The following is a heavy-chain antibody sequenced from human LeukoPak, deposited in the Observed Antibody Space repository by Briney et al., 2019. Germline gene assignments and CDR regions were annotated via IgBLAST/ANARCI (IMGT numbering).Heavy chain of an antibody. V-gene: IGHV3-7*01. CDR3: ARRGYSYGDLDYYYYMDV. J-gene: IGHJ6*03. D-gene: IGHD5-18*01. CDR2: IEQDGSEK. Sequence: GGSLRLSCAVYGFTSSSYWMSWVRQAPGKGLEWVANIEQDGSEKYSVDSVKGRFTISRDNAKNSLYLQMNSLRAEDTAVYYCARRGYSYGDLDYYYYMDVWGKGTTVTVSS. CDR1: GFTSSSYW.